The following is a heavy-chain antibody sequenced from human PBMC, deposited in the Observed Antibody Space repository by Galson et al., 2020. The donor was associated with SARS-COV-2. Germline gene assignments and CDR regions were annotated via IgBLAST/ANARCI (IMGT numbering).Heavy chain of an antibody. D-gene: IGHD4-4*01. CDR3: AKTTDRVNAAMVPDY. CDR1: GFIFDNYA. CDR2: ISGSGAVT. J-gene: IGHJ4*02. Sequence: GESLKISCATSGFIFDNYAMTWVRQAPGKGLEWVAAISGSGAVTYHADSVKGRFTISRDKSSSTLYLQMHGLRAEDMALYFCAKTTDRVNAAMVPDYWGQGALVTVSS. V-gene: IGHV3-23*01.